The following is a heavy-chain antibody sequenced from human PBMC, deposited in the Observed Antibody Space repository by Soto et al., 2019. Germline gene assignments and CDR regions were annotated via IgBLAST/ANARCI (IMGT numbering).Heavy chain of an antibody. J-gene: IGHJ6*02. CDR3: AKDLVAVAGTAPYYYYGMDV. D-gene: IGHD6-19*01. Sequence: GGSLRLSCAASGFTFSSYAMSWVRQAPWKWLEWVSAISGSGGSTYYADSVKGRFTISRDNSKNTLYLQMNSLRAEDTAVYYCAKDLVAVAGTAPYYYYGMDVWGQGTTVTVSS. V-gene: IGHV3-23*01. CDR1: GFTFSSYA. CDR2: ISGSGGST.